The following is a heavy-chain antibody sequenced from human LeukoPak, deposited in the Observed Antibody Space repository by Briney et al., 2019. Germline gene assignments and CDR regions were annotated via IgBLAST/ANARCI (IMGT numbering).Heavy chain of an antibody. J-gene: IGHJ4*02. V-gene: IGHV4-59*01. CDR1: GGSISSYY. D-gene: IGHD6-13*01. CDR2: IYYSEST. Sequence: PSETLSLTCTVSGGSISSYYWSWIRQPPGKGLEWIGYIYYSESTNYNPSLESRVTISVDTSKNQFSLKLSSVTAADTAVYYCARNTIAAAGSFDYWGQGTLVTVSS. CDR3: ARNTIAAAGSFDY.